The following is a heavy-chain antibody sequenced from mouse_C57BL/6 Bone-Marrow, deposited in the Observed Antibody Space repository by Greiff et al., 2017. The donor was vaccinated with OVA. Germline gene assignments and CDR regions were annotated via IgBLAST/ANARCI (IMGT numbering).Heavy chain of an antibody. CDR1: GFNIKDYY. CDR2: IDPEDGET. D-gene: IGHD2-5*01. J-gene: IGHJ4*01. CDR3: ARSHSNFYYYAMDY. Sequence: EVQGVESGAELVKPGASVKLSCTASGFNIKDYYMHWVKQRTEQGLEWIGRIDPEDGETKYAPKFQGKATITADTSSNTAYLQLSSLTSEDTAVYYCARSHSNFYYYAMDYWGQGTSVTVSS. V-gene: IGHV14-2*01.